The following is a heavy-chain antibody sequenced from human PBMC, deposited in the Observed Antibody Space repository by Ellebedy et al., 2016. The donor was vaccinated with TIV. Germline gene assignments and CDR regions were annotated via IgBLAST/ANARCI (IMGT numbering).Heavy chain of an antibody. J-gene: IGHJ4*02. CDR3: ARGGGSGRHRGLLGY. D-gene: IGHD3-10*01. Sequence: SETLSLTCSVSDGSVSSVTNHWSWIRQPPGKGLEWIGYLYYSGSTDYSPSLKSRVTISVDTSKNQFSLKLSSVTAADTAVYYCARGGGSGRHRGLLGYWGQGTLVTVSS. CDR1: DGSVSSVTNH. CDR2: LYYSGST. V-gene: IGHV4-61*01.